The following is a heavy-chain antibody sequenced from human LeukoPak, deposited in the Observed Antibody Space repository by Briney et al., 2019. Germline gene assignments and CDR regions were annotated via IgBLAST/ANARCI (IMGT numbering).Heavy chain of an antibody. Sequence: SSETLPLTCTVSGGSISSYYWSWIRQPPGKGLEWIGYIYYSGSTNYNPSLKSRVTISVDTSKNQFSLKLSSVTAADTAVYYCARANQWPYFDYWGQGTLVTVSS. CDR3: ARANQWPYFDY. CDR1: GGSISSYY. V-gene: IGHV4-59*01. D-gene: IGHD6-19*01. J-gene: IGHJ4*02. CDR2: IYYSGST.